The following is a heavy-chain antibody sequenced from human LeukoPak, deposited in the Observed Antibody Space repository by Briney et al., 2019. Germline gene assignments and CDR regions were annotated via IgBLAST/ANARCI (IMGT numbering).Heavy chain of an antibody. CDR1: GGSISSYY. V-gene: IGHV4-59*01. J-gene: IGHJ3*02. D-gene: IGHD1-26*01. CDR2: IYYSGST. CDR3: AREGGSYYLDAFDI. Sequence: SETLSLTCTVSGGSISSYYWSWIRQPPGKGLEWIGYIYYSGSTNYNPSLKSRVTISVDTSKNQFSLKLSSMTAADTAVYYCAREGGSYYLDAFDIWGQGTMVTVSS.